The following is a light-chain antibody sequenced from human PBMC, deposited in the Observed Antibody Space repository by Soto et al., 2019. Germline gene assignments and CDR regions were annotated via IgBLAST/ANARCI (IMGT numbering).Light chain of an antibody. Sequence: EIVLTQSPATLSLSPGERATLSCRASQSVSSYLAWYQQKPVQAPRLLIYDASNRAADIPARFSGSGSGTDFTLTISSLEPEDFAVYYCQQRSDWPLTFGPGTKVDIK. CDR3: QQRSDWPLT. V-gene: IGKV3-11*01. J-gene: IGKJ3*01. CDR2: DAS. CDR1: QSVSSY.